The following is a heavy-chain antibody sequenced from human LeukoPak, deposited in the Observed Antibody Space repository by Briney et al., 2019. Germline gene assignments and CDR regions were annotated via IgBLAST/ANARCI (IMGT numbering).Heavy chain of an antibody. CDR1: GFTFSSYA. CDR3: ARRFRTGGDLHHDAYDV. CDR2: ISAGGGST. D-gene: IGHD3-16*01. V-gene: IGHV3-23*01. Sequence: GGSLRLSCAASGFTFSSYAMTWVRQAPGKGLEWVSAISAGGGSTYYADSVKGRFTISRDNSKNTLYLQLNSLRAEDTAVYYCARRFRTGGDLHHDAYDVWGQGTVVTVSS. J-gene: IGHJ3*01.